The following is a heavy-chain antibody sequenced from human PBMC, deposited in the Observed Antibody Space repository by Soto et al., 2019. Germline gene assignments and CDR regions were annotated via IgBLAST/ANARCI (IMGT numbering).Heavy chain of an antibody. CDR3: AGDEGYYYSGVDV. CDR1: GGSFSGYY. J-gene: IGHJ6*02. Sequence: SETLSLTCAVYGGSFSGYYWSWIRQPPGKGLEWIGEINHSGSTNYNPSLKSRVTISVDTSKNQFSLKLSSVTAADTAVYFCAGDEGYYYSGVDVWGQGTAVTVSS. V-gene: IGHV4-34*01. D-gene: IGHD3-10*01. CDR2: INHSGST.